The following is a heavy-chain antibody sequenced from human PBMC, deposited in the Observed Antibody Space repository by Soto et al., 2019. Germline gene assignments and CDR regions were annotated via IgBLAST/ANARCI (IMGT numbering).Heavy chain of an antibody. CDR3: GRVLPPATLDF. Sequence: QVQLVQSGAEVKKPGASVKVSCKASGYTFTSYYVHWIRQARGQGLEWMGIINASGGRTTYAPKFQGRVTMTRDTSTGTVYMDHSTLTSDDAGTCCCGRVLPPATLDFWGQGTVVTVSS. J-gene: IGHJ4*02. CDR2: INASGGRT. CDR1: GYTFTSYY. V-gene: IGHV1-46*03.